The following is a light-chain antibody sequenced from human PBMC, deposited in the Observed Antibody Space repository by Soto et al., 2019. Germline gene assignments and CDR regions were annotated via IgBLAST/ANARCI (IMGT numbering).Light chain of an antibody. CDR1: QVVSSGC. CDR3: QQYKNWPRT. J-gene: IGKJ1*01. Sequence: EIVLTQSPCTMSLSPGESATLSYRASQVVSSGCLAWYQQKPGQAPRLLSYGASSRATGIPDRFRGSGSGTDFTLTISRLEPEDFAVHYCQQYKNWPRTFGQGTMVDI. CDR2: GAS. V-gene: IGKV3-20*01.